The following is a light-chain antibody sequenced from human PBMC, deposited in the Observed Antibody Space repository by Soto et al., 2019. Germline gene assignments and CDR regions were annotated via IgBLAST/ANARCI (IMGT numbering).Light chain of an antibody. CDR1: SSDVGGYNY. V-gene: IGLV2-14*01. CDR2: DVS. Sequence: QSVLTQPASVSGSPGHSITISCTGTSSDVGGYNYVSWYQQHPGKAPKLMIYDVSNRPSGVSNRFSGSKSGNTASLTISGLQAEDEADYCCSSYTSSSPLVFGTGTKVTAL. J-gene: IGLJ1*01. CDR3: SSYTSSSPLV.